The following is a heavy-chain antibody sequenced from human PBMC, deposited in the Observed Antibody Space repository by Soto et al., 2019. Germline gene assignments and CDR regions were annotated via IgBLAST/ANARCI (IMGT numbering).Heavy chain of an antibody. V-gene: IGHV3-33*01. J-gene: IGHJ6*03. CDR1: GFTFSSYC. CDR3: ARGGQYYYDFWSGYSNYYYYYMDV. CDR2: IWYDGSSK. D-gene: IGHD3-3*01. Sequence: GGSLRLSCAASGFTFSSYCMHWVRQAPGKGLEWVAVIWYDGSSKYYADSVKGRFTISRDNAKNTLYLQMNSLRAEDTAVYYCARGGQYYYDFWSGYSNYYYYYMDVWGKGTTVTVSS.